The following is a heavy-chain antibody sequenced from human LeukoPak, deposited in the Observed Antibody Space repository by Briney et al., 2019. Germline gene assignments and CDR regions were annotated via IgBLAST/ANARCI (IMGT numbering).Heavy chain of an antibody. CDR1: GFTFKNYA. J-gene: IGHJ4*02. Sequence: GGSLRLSCAASGFTFKNYARSWVRQAPGKGLEWVSGIGGGGFSTNYADSVSGRSTTSRDNSKNTLYLQMNSLRADDKAVYYCAKGSMNWGNYFFDYWGQGTLVTVSS. V-gene: IGHV3-23*01. CDR3: AKGSMNWGNYFFDY. CDR2: IGGGGFST. D-gene: IGHD7-27*01.